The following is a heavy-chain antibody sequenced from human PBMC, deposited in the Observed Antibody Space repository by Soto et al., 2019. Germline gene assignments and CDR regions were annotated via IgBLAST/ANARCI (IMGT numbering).Heavy chain of an antibody. D-gene: IGHD3-10*01. CDR3: AVCNMRLIWFGETLSF. CDR1: EYPLTELA. V-gene: IGHV1-24*01. Sequence: ASVKVSCKVSEYPLTELAIHWVRQAPGEGLEWMGGFDPEDGETIYAQSFQGRVTMTEDPSTHTAYMELSSLRSEDTAVYYCAVCNMRLIWFGETLSFWGQGTLVTVSS. CDR2: FDPEDGET. J-gene: IGHJ4*02.